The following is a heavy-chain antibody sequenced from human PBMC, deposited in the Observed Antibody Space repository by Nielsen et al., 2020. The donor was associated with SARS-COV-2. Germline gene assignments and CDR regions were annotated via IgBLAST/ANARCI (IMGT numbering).Heavy chain of an antibody. Sequence: ASVKVSCKASGYTFTGYYMHWVRQAPGQGLEWMGRNNPNSGNTGYAQKFQGRLTVTRNISISTVYMELSSLRSEDTAVYFCAREDVGRDGTSWLDYWGQGALVTVSS. V-gene: IGHV1-8*02. J-gene: IGHJ4*02. CDR3: AREDVGRDGTSWLDY. CDR1: GYTFTGYY. D-gene: IGHD6-13*01. CDR2: NNPNSGNT.